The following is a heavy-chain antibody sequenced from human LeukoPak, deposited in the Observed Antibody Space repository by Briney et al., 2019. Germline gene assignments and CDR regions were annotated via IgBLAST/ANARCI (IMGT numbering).Heavy chain of an antibody. Sequence: SETLSLTCTVSGYSLSSGYYWGWIRQPPGKGLEWIGSIYHSGSTYYNPSLKSRVTISVDTSKNQFSLKLSSVTAADTAVYYCARVVIAASYYYYYMDVWGKGTTVTVSS. D-gene: IGHD6-13*01. CDR3: ARVVIAASYYYYYMDV. J-gene: IGHJ6*03. V-gene: IGHV4-38-2*02. CDR2: IYHSGST. CDR1: GYSLSSGYY.